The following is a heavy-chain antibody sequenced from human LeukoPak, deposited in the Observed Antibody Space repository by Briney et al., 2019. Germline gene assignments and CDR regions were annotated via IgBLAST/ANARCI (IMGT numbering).Heavy chain of an antibody. CDR2: IYYSGST. D-gene: IGHD4-23*01. J-gene: IGHJ4*02. CDR3: ARHVFRGNSFHYFDY. V-gene: IGHV4-59*08. Sequence: SETLSLTCTVSGGSISSYYWSWIRQPPGKGLAWIGYIYYSGSTNYNPSLKSRVTISVDTSKNQFSLKLSSVTAADTAVYYCARHVFRGNSFHYFDYWGQGTLVTVSS. CDR1: GGSISSYY.